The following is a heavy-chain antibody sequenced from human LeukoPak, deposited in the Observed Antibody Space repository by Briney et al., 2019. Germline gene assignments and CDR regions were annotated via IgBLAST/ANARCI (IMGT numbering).Heavy chain of an antibody. CDR3: ARGSIAAAGTSYYYYYGMDV. V-gene: IGHV4-61*01. Sequence: SETLSLTCTVSGGSVSSGSYYWSWIRQPPGKGLEWIGYIYYSGSTNYNPSLKSRVTISVDTSKNQFSLKLSSVTAADTAVYYCARGSIAAAGTSYYYYYGMDVWGQGTTVTVSS. CDR2: IYYSGST. CDR1: GGSVSSGSYY. J-gene: IGHJ6*02. D-gene: IGHD6-13*01.